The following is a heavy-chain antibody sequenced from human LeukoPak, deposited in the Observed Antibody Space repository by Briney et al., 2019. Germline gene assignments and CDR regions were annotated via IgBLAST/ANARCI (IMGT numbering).Heavy chain of an antibody. V-gene: IGHV4-34*01. CDR1: GGSFSGYY. Sequence: SETLSLTCAVYGGSFSGYYWSWIRQPPGKGLEWIGQINHSGSTNYNPSLKSRVTISVDTSKNQFSLKLSSVTAADTAVYCCARPHHLAPPTNSPATDQNNWFDPWGQGTLVTVSS. CDR3: ARPHHLAPPTNSPATDQNNWFDP. D-gene: IGHD1-1*01. J-gene: IGHJ5*02. CDR2: INHSGST.